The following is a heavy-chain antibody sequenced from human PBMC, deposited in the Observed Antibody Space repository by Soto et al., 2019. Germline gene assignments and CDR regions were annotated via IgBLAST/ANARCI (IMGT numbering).Heavy chain of an antibody. CDR1: GFTFSSYA. Sequence: EVQLLESGGGLVQPGGSLRLSCAASGFTFSSYAMSWVRQAPGKGLEWVSAISGSGGSTYYADSVKGRFTISRDNSKNTMYLQMNSLRAEETAVYYCAKVGYSSSSFGMDVWGQGTTVPVSS. V-gene: IGHV3-23*01. D-gene: IGHD6-13*01. CDR2: ISGSGGST. CDR3: AKVGYSSSSFGMDV. J-gene: IGHJ6*02.